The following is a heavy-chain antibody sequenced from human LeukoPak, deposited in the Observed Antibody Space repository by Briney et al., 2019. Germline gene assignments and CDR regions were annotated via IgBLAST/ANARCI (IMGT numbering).Heavy chain of an antibody. CDR3: ARKYCSGGSCNWDY. Sequence: GGSLRLSCAASGFTFSSYSMNWVRQAPGKGLEWVSSISSSSSYTYYADSVKGRFTISRDNAKNSLYLQMNSLRAEDTAVYYCARKYCSGGSCNWDYWGQGTLVTVSS. D-gene: IGHD2-15*01. CDR1: GFTFSSYS. CDR2: ISSSSSYT. V-gene: IGHV3-21*01. J-gene: IGHJ4*02.